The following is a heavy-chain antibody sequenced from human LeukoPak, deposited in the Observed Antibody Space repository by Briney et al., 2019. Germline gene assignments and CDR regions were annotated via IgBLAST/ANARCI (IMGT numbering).Heavy chain of an antibody. Sequence: PSGTLSLTCTVSGGSISSYYWSWIPQPPGKGREWIRYIYYSGSTNYNPSLESRVNISVDTSTKQFFLKMSSVTAADTAVYYCARGPTVTYYYYGMDVWGQGTTVTVSS. CDR1: GGSISSYY. CDR2: IYYSGST. CDR3: ARGPTVTYYYYGMDV. J-gene: IGHJ6*02. V-gene: IGHV4-59*01. D-gene: IGHD4-17*01.